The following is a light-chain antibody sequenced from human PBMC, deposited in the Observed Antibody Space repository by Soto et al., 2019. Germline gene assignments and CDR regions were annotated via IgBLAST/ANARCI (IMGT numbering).Light chain of an antibody. CDR3: QQYGRSRLT. V-gene: IGKV3-20*01. Sequence: IVLTQSPCTLSLSPGERATLSCRASQSISSSSLAWYQQKPGQAPRLLIYGASSRATGTPDRFSGSGSGTDFTLTISRLEPEDFAVYYCQQYGRSRLTFGGGTKVDIK. CDR1: QSISSSS. J-gene: IGKJ4*01. CDR2: GAS.